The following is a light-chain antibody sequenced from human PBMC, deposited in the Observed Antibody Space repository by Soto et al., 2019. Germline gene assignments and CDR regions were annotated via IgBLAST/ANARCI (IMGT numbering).Light chain of an antibody. CDR1: QSVSSF. J-gene: IGKJ4*01. CDR2: DVS. CDR3: QQRSNWPLT. V-gene: IGKV3-11*01. Sequence: EIVLTQSPAILSLSPGESATLSCRASQSVSSFLAWYQQKPGQAPRLLIYDVSNRATGIPARFSGSGSGTDFTLTISSLEPEDFAVYYCQQRSNWPLTFGGGTKVEIK.